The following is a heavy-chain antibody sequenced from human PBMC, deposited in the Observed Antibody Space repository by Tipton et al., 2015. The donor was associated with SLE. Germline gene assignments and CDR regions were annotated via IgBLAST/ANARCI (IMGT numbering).Heavy chain of an antibody. J-gene: IGHJ4*02. CDR2: IYHSGST. CDR1: GDSISSTHW. V-gene: IGHV4-4*02. Sequence: TLSLTCVVSGDSISSTHWWSWVRQPPGKGLEWIGDIYHSGSTNYKPSLKSRVTMSLDMSKNQFSLKLSSVTAADTAVYYCARDPRDDFWSGLPWGQGTLVTVSS. D-gene: IGHD3-3*01. CDR3: ARDPRDDFWSGLP.